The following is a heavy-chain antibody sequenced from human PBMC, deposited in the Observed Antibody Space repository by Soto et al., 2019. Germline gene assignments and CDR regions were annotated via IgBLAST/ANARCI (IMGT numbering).Heavy chain of an antibody. CDR1: GFSFSSHL. CDR2: IKVPGTDK. Sequence: GGSLRLYCAASGFSFSSHLMTWVRQSPGKRVELLANIKVPGTDKYYVDSVKGRFTISRENAKSSLYLQMNSLRAEDTAVFYCSRDRGYLQFEYGRQGTLVTVSS. V-gene: IGHV3-7*03. CDR3: SRDRGYLQFEY. D-gene: IGHD3-22*01. J-gene: IGHJ4*02.